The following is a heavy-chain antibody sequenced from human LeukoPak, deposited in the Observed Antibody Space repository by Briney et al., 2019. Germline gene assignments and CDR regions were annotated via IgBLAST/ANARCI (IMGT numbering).Heavy chain of an antibody. CDR3: ARVPSCCGDYFDY. V-gene: IGHV4-61*01. Sequence: SETLSLTCTVSGGSVSSGSYYWSWIRQPPGTGLEWIGYIYYSGSTNYNPSLKSRVTISVDTSKNQFSLKLSSVTAADTAVYYCARVPSCCGDYFDYWGQGTLVTVSS. CDR2: IYYSGST. D-gene: IGHD2-2*01. J-gene: IGHJ4*02. CDR1: GGSVSSGSYY.